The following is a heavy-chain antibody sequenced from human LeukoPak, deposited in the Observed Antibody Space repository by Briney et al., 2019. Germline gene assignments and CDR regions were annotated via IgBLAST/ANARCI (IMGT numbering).Heavy chain of an antibody. CDR1: GFTFDDYA. CDR3: ARAFEYYYDSSGYYDAFDI. Sequence: PGGSLRLSCAASGFTFDDYAMHWVRQAPGKGLVWVSRINSDGSSTSYADSVKGRFTISRDNAKNTLYLQMNSLRAEDTAVYYCARAFEYYYDSSGYYDAFDIWGQGTMVTVSS. D-gene: IGHD3-22*01. V-gene: IGHV3-74*01. J-gene: IGHJ3*02. CDR2: INSDGSST.